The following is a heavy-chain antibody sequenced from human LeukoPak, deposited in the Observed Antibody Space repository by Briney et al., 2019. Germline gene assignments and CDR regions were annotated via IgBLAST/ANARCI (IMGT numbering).Heavy chain of an antibody. V-gene: IGHV3-21*01. CDR2: ISSSSSYI. Sequence: GGSLRLSCAASGFPFSSYSMNWVRQAPGKGLHWVSSISSSSSYIYYADSVKGRFTISRDNAKNSLYLQMNSLRAEDTAVYYCARDTGDDYVWGSYRYMVYFDYWGQGTLVTVSS. D-gene: IGHD3-16*02. J-gene: IGHJ4*02. CDR3: ARDTGDDYVWGSYRYMVYFDY. CDR1: GFPFSSYS.